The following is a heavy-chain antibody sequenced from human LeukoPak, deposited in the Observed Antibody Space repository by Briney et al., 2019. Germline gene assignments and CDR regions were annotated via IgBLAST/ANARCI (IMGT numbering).Heavy chain of an antibody. Sequence: GGSLRLSCAASGFTFSSYEMNWVRQAPGKGLEWVSYISSSGSTIYYADSVKGRFTISRDNARNSLYLQMNSLRAEDTAVYYCARDIWFGELGDYWGQGTLVTVSS. D-gene: IGHD3-10*01. V-gene: IGHV3-48*03. CDR2: ISSSGSTI. CDR3: ARDIWFGELGDY. J-gene: IGHJ4*02. CDR1: GFTFSSYE.